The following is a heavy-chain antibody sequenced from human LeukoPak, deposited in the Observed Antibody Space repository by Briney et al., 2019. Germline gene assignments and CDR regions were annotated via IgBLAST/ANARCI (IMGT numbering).Heavy chain of an antibody. D-gene: IGHD6-19*01. V-gene: IGHV3-23*01. Sequence: GGSLRLSCVASGFTFGSYAMSWVRQGPGKGLEWVSSILGSGGGGSTYYADSVKGRFTISRDNSKNTLYLQMNSLRAEDTAVYYCARDPSGWSGDYFDYWGQGTLVTVSS. CDR3: ARDPSGWSGDYFDY. CDR2: ILGSGGGGST. J-gene: IGHJ4*02. CDR1: GFTFGSYA.